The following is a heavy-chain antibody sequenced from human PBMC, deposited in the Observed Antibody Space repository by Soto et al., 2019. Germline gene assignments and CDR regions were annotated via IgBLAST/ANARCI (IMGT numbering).Heavy chain of an antibody. CDR2: ISYDGSNK. Sequence: QVQLVESGGGVVQPGRSLRLSCAASGFTFSSCAMHWVRQAPGKGLEWVALISYDGSNKYYADSVKGRFTISRDNSKNTLYLQMNSLRAEDTAVYYCARDKRDLRFLEWSYYFDSWGQGTLVTVSS. V-gene: IGHV3-30-3*01. J-gene: IGHJ4*02. CDR1: GFTFSSCA. CDR3: ARDKRDLRFLEWSYYFDS. D-gene: IGHD3-3*01.